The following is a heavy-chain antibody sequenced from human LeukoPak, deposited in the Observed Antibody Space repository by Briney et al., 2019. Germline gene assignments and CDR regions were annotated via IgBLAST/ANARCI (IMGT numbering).Heavy chain of an antibody. Sequence: GGSLRLSCAASGFTSSSYWMSWVRQAPGKGLEWVSTISGTDGSTYYADSVKGRFTISRDTSTSTLFLQMNSLRADDTALYYCAKDRAYPNDVFDIWGQGTMVTVS. D-gene: IGHD2-21*01. J-gene: IGHJ3*02. CDR2: ISGTDGST. V-gene: IGHV3-23*01. CDR3: AKDRAYPNDVFDI. CDR1: GFTSSSYW.